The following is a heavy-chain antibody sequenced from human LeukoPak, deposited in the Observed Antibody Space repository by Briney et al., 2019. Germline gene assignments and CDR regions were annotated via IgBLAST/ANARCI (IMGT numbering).Heavy chain of an antibody. CDR2: INPNSGGT. V-gene: IGHV1-2*02. D-gene: IGHD6-19*01. CDR1: GYTFTGYY. CDR3: ARDPFSSDGAYNWFDP. J-gene: IGHJ5*02. Sequence: ASVKVSCKASGYTFTGYYMHWVRQAPGRGLEWMGWINPNSGGTNYAQKFQGRVTMTRDTSISTAYMELSRLRSDDTAVYYCARDPFSSDGAYNWFDPWGQGTLVTVSS.